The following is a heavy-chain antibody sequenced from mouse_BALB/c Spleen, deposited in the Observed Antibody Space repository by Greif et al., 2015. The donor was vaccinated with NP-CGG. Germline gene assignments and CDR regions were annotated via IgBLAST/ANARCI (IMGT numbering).Heavy chain of an antibody. J-gene: IGHJ2*01. CDR2: ISSGGSYT. V-gene: IGHV5-9-3*01. Sequence: EVKLQEPGGGLVKPGGSLKLSCAASGFTFSSYAMSWVRQTPEKRLEWVATISSGGSYTYYPDSVKGRFTISRDNAKNTLYLQMSSLRSEDTAMYYCARHGNYDYWGQGTTLTVSS. D-gene: IGHD1-1*02. CDR3: ARHGNYDY. CDR1: GFTFSSYA.